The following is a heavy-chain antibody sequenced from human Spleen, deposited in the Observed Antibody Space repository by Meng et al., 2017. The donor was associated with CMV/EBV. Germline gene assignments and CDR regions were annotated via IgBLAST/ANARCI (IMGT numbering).Heavy chain of an antibody. CDR2: ISYDGSNK. V-gene: IGHV3-30-3*01. D-gene: IGHD6-13*01. Sequence: GGSLRLSCAASGFTFSSYAMHWVRQAPGKGLEWVAVISYDGSNKYYADSVKGRFTISRDNSKNTLYLQMNSLRTEDTAFYYCAGSSRGFDPWGQGTLVTVSS. CDR3: AGSSRGFDP. CDR1: GFTFSSYA. J-gene: IGHJ5*02.